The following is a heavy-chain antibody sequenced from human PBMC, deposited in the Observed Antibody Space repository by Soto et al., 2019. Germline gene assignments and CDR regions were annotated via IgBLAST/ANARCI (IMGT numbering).Heavy chain of an antibody. D-gene: IGHD2-21*02. CDR2: ISAYNGNT. V-gene: IGHV1-18*01. CDR3: ARDPAYCGGDCYSEADY. CDR1: GYTFTSYG. J-gene: IGHJ4*02. Sequence: QVQLVQSGAEVKKPGASVKVSCKASGYTFTSYGISWVLQAPGQGLEWMGWISAYNGNTNYAQKLQGRVTMTTDTSTSTAYMELRSLRADDTAVYYCARDPAYCGGDCYSEADYWGQGTLVTVSS.